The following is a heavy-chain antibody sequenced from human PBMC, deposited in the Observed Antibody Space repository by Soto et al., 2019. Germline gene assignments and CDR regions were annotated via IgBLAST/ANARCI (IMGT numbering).Heavy chain of an antibody. CDR2: IHSDGSST. CDR1: GFTFNYYW. D-gene: IGHD2-21*02. Sequence: EVQLVESEGGLVQRGGSLRLSCAASGFTFNYYWMHWVRQAPGQGLVWVSHIHSDGSSTTYADSVKGRFTISRDNAKNTLDRQMNRLRAEDTAVYYCARGDKGGFDLWGQGTTVTVSS. V-gene: IGHV3-74*01. J-gene: IGHJ3*01. CDR3: ARGDKGGFDL.